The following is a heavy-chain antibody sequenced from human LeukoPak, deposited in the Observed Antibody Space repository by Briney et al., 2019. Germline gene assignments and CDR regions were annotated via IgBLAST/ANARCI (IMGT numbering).Heavy chain of an antibody. Sequence: SETLSLTCAVYGGSFSGYYWTWIRQPPGSGLEWIGDISHNENTNYSPSLKSRLTISIDTAKNQFSLKLTPVTAADTAIYYCASSGSRWLVDKTYSPYWGQGTLVTVSS. D-gene: IGHD3-22*01. J-gene: IGHJ4*02. CDR1: GGSFSGYY. CDR2: ISHNENT. CDR3: ASSGSRWLVDKTYSPY. V-gene: IGHV4-34*01.